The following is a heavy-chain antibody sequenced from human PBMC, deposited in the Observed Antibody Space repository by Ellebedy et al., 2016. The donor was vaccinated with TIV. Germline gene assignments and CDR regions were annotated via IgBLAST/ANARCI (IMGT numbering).Heavy chain of an antibody. Sequence: GESLKISCAASGFTFSSHDMHWVRQPTGKGLEWVSGITSAGDTYYLGSVKGRFTISRENGKNSLYLQMNSLKAEDTAMYYCARATAGLDVWGQGTTVSVSS. CDR1: GFTFSSHD. J-gene: IGHJ6*02. CDR2: ITSAGDT. V-gene: IGHV3-13*01. CDR3: ARATAGLDV.